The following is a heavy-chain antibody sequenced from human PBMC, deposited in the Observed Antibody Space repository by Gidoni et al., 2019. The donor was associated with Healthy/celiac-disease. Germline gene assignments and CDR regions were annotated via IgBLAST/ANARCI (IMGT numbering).Heavy chain of an antibody. CDR2: IKQDGSEK. Sequence: CPASGLTFSSYWMSWVRQAPGKGLEWVANIKQDGSEKYYVDSVKGRFTISRDNAKNSLYLHMNSLRAEDTAVYYCARAPGGGSYSLGFDYWGQGTLVTVSS. J-gene: IGHJ4*02. CDR3: ARAPGGGSYSLGFDY. D-gene: IGHD1-26*01. V-gene: IGHV3-7*01. CDR1: GLTFSSYW.